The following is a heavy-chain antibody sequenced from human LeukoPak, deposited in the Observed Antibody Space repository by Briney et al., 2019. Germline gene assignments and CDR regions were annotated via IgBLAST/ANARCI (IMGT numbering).Heavy chain of an antibody. V-gene: IGHV4-34*01. CDR2: INHSGST. CDR1: GGSFSGYY. CDR3: ARDSGGSGSWTPYYYGMDV. J-gene: IGHJ6*02. Sequence: SETLFLTCAVYGGSFSGYYWSWIRQPPGKGLEWIGEINHSGSTNYNPSLKSRVTISVDTSKNQFSLKLSSVTAADTAVYYCARDSGGSGSWTPYYYGMDVWGQGTTVTVSS. D-gene: IGHD3-10*01.